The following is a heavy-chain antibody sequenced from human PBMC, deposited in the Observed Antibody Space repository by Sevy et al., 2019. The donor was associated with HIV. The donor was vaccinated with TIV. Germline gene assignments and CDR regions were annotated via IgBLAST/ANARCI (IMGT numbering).Heavy chain of an antibody. Sequence: GGSLRLSCAASGFTFSSYAMSWVRQAPGKGLEWVSAISGSGGSTYYADSVKGRFTNSRDNSKNTLYLQMNSLRAEDTAVYYCAKDRDTMVQGSWGMDVWGQGTTVTVSS. CDR1: GFTFSSYA. J-gene: IGHJ6*02. CDR3: AKDRDTMVQGSWGMDV. CDR2: ISGSGGST. V-gene: IGHV3-23*01. D-gene: IGHD3-10*01.